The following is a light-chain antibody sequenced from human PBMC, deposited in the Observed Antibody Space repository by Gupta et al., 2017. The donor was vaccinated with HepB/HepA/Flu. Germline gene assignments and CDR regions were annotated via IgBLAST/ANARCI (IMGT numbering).Light chain of an antibody. CDR1: RDIDTY. J-gene: IGKJ4*01. Sequence: DIQMTQSPSSVSASVGDSVTLTCRASRDIDTYLAWYQHKLVQPPRILIYATSTLKLGVPLRFSGSGSGTDFTLTISSLQPEDFATYYCQQSDSFPLTFGGGTKVEI. V-gene: IGKV1-12*01. CDR3: QQSDSFPLT. CDR2: ATS.